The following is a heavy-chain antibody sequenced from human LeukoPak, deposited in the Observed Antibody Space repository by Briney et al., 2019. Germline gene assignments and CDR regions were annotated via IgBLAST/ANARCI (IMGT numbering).Heavy chain of an antibody. CDR3: ARHVLYNAMGV. V-gene: IGHV4-34*01. CDR1: GGSFSGYY. CDR2: INHSGST. J-gene: IGHJ6*02. Sequence: SETLSLTCAVYGGSFSGYYWSWIRQPPGKGLEWIGEINHSGSTNYNPSLKSRVTISVDRPKNQFSLNLSSMTAADTAVYYCARHVLYNAMGVWGQGTTVAVSS. D-gene: IGHD3-10*02.